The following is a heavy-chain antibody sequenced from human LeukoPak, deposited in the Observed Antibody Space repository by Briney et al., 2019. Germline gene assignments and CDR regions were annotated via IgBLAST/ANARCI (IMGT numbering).Heavy chain of an antibody. CDR3: AKDEEEYYDFWSGSPYGMDV. Sequence: GGSLRPSCAASGFTFSSYGMHWVRQAPGKGLEWVAVISYDGSNKYYADSVKGRFTISRDNSKNTLYLQMNSLRAEDTAVYYCAKDEEEYYDFWSGSPYGMDVWGQGTTVTVSS. CDR2: ISYDGSNK. CDR1: GFTFSSYG. J-gene: IGHJ6*02. D-gene: IGHD3-3*01. V-gene: IGHV3-30*18.